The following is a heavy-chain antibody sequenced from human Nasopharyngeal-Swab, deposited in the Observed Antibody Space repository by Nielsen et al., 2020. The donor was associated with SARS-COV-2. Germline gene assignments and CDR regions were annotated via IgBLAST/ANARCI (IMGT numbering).Heavy chain of an antibody. D-gene: IGHD2-15*01. CDR2: IDTDGTLT. CDR1: GFTLSTYW. Sequence: ESLKISCAASGFTLSTYWMHWVRQPPGKGLLWVSRIDTDGTLTDYADSVKGRFTISRDNAKNTLYLQMNSLRAEDTAVYYCARDVGGRDNYWGQGALVTVSS. CDR3: ARDVGGRDNY. V-gene: IGHV3-74*01. J-gene: IGHJ4*02.